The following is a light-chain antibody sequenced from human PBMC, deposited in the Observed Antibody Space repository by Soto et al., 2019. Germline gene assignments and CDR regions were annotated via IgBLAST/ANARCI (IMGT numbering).Light chain of an antibody. CDR1: SSDVGSYNL. Sequence: QSVLTQPASVSGSPGQSITISCTGNSSDVGSYNLVSWYQQHPGKAPKLMIYEGSKRPSGVSNRFSGSKSGNTASLTISGLQAEDEADYYCCSYAGSSILFGGGTKVTVL. J-gene: IGLJ2*01. CDR3: CSYAGSSIL. V-gene: IGLV2-23*01. CDR2: EGS.